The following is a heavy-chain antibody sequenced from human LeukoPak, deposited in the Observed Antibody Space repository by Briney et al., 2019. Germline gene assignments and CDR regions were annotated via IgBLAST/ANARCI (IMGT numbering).Heavy chain of an antibody. Sequence: SETLSLTCTISGGSISSYYWSWIRQPPGKGLEWIGYIYYSGSTNYNPSLKSRVAISVDTSKNQFSLKLSSVTAADTAVYYCARDRDDSSGYSLDWGQGTLVTVSS. CDR1: GGSISSYY. CDR2: IYYSGST. CDR3: ARDRDDSSGYSLD. V-gene: IGHV4-59*12. J-gene: IGHJ4*02. D-gene: IGHD3-22*01.